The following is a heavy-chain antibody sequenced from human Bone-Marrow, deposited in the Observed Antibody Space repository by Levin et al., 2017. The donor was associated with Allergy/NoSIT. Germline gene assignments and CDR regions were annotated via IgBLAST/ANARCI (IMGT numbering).Heavy chain of an antibody. CDR3: AKEAFDI. CDR1: GFTFSGYA. CDR2: ISHDARDT. J-gene: IGHJ3*02. Sequence: GGSLRLSCAASGFTFSGYAMSWVRQAPGKGLEWVSGISHDARDTHYTDSVRGRLTISRDNSKNTLYLQMNSLRADDTAVYFCAKEAFDIWGQGTMVIVSS. V-gene: IGHV3-23*01.